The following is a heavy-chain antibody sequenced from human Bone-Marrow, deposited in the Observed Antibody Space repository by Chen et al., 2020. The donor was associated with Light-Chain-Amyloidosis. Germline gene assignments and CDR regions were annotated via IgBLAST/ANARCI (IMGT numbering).Heavy chain of an antibody. V-gene: IGHV3-23*04. CDR3: AKDISYDDILPGYPADAFDI. J-gene: IGHJ3*02. CDR2: ISGSGGSR. D-gene: IGHD3-9*01. Sequence: EVQLVESGGGLLQRGGSLRRSCAASGFAFSSYSMSCVRQAPGKGLEWVSTISGSGGSRYYGDSVKGRLTISRDNSKNALFLQMNSRRAEDTAVYYCAKDISYDDILPGYPADAFDIWGQGTMVTVSS. CDR1: GFAFSSYS.